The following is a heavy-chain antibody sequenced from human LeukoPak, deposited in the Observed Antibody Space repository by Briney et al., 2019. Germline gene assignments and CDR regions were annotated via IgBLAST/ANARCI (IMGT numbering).Heavy chain of an antibody. Sequence: SGPTLVKPSETLSLTCTVSGGSTSSYYWSWIRQPPGKGLECIGYIYYSGSTNYNPSLKSRVTISADTSKNQFSLKLSSVTAADTAVYYCARGYDFWSGYPPLDVWGKGTTVTVSS. CDR1: GGSTSSYY. CDR3: ARGYDFWSGYPPLDV. J-gene: IGHJ6*04. D-gene: IGHD3-3*01. CDR2: IYYSGST. V-gene: IGHV4-59*01.